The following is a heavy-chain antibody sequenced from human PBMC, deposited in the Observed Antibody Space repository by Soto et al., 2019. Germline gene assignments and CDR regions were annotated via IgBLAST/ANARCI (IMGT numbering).Heavy chain of an antibody. J-gene: IGHJ2*01. Sequence: QVQLVQSGAEVKKPGSSVKVSCKASGGTFSSYAISWVRQAPGQGLEWMGGIIPIFGTANYAQKFQGRVTITAGESTSTVYMELSSLRSEDTAVYSCARAGYGDYGFDLWGRGTLVTVSS. V-gene: IGHV1-69*12. CDR2: IIPIFGTA. CDR3: ARAGYGDYGFDL. D-gene: IGHD4-17*01. CDR1: GGTFSSYA.